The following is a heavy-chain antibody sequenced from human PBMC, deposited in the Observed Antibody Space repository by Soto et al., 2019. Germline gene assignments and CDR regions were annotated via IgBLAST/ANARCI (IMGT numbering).Heavy chain of an antibody. J-gene: IGHJ4*02. V-gene: IGHV3-30*04. CDR2: LSYDGRNK. D-gene: IGHD3-3*01. CDR1: GLSFSSYA. CDR3: AREIERLLGY. Sequence: QVQLVESGGGVVQPGRSLRLSCAASGLSFSSYAMHWVRRAPGKGLEWVAVLSYDGRNKYYADSVKGRFTISRDNSKNTLYLQMNSLRAEDTAVYYCAREIERLLGYWGQGTLVTVSS.